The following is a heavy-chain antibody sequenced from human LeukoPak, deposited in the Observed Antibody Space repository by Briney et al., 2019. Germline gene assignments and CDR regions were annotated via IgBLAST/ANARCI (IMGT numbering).Heavy chain of an antibody. Sequence: GGSLRLSCAASGFSVSSNYMSWVRQAPGKGLEWVSVIYSGGSTFYADSVKGRFTISRDNSKNTLYLQMNSLRAEDTAVYYCAKLYYDSSGYDNYYFDYWGQGTLVTVSS. CDR3: AKLYYDSSGYDNYYFDY. CDR2: IYSGGST. V-gene: IGHV3-53*01. CDR1: GFSVSSNY. J-gene: IGHJ4*02. D-gene: IGHD3-22*01.